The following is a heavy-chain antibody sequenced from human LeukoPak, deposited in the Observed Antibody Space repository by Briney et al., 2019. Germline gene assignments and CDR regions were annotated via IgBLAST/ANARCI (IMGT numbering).Heavy chain of an antibody. V-gene: IGHV4-38-2*02. CDR3: ASDNVGYSSSTDYYYYMDV. D-gene: IGHD6-13*01. CDR1: GYSISSGYY. J-gene: IGHJ6*03. Sequence: SETLSLTCTVSGYSISSGYYWGWIRQPPGKGLEWIGSIYRSGSTYYNPSLKSRVTISVDTSKNQFSLKLNSVTAADTAVYYCASDNVGYSSSTDYYYYMDVWGKGTTVTVSS. CDR2: IYRSGST.